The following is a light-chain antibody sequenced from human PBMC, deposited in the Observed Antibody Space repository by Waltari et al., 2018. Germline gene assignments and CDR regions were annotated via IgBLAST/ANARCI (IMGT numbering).Light chain of an antibody. CDR3: QQYYSTPLT. J-gene: IGKJ4*01. Sequence: DIVMTQSPDSLAVSLGERATINCKSSQSLLYSSNNKNYLAWYQQTPGQPPNLLIHSTFTRVAGVPDRFSGSGSGTDFTLTISSLQAEDVAIYYCQQYYSTPLTFGGGTKVEIK. CDR1: QSLLYSSNNKNY. CDR2: STF. V-gene: IGKV4-1*01.